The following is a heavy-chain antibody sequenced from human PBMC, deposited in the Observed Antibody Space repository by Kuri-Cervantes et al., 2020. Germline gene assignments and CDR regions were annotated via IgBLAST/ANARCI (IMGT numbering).Heavy chain of an antibody. V-gene: IGHV1-8*01. CDR1: GYTFTSYD. Sequence: ASVKVSCKASGYTFTSYDINWVRQATGQGLEWMGWMNPNSGNTGYAQKFQGRVTMTRNTSISTAYMELSSLRSDDTAVYYCARKFCSGGSCYSFWFDPWGQGTLVTVSS. CDR3: ARKFCSGGSCYSFWFDP. CDR2: MNPNSGNT. D-gene: IGHD2-15*01. J-gene: IGHJ5*02.